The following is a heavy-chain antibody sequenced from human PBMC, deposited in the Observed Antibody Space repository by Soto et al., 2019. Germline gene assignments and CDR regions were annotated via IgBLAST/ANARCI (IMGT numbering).Heavy chain of an antibody. J-gene: IGHJ4*02. CDR3: ARVGGVDTAMVVDY. Sequence: PSETLSLTCTVSGGSISSGDYYWSWIRQPPGKGLEWIGYIYYSGSTYYNPSLKSRVTISVDTSKNQFSLKLSSVTAADTAVYCARVGGVDTAMVVDYWGQGTLVTVSS. V-gene: IGHV4-30-4*01. CDR1: GGSISSGDYY. CDR2: IYYSGST. D-gene: IGHD5-18*01.